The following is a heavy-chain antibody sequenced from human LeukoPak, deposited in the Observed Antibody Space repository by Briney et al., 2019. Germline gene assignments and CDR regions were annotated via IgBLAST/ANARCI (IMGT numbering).Heavy chain of an antibody. CDR1: GYTFTDYY. V-gene: IGHV1-2*02. CDR2: ISPNDGDT. Sequence: ASVRVSCKASGYTFTDYYMHWVRQAPGQGFEWMGWISPNDGDTNYAQKFQGRVTMTRDTSISTAHMEVSRLRSDDTAVYYCARANFLYCSSSTCLFDYWGQGTLVTVSS. J-gene: IGHJ4*02. CDR3: ARANFLYCSSSTCLFDY. D-gene: IGHD2-2*01.